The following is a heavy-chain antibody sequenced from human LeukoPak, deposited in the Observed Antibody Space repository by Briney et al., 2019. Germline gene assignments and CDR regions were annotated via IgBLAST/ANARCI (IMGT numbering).Heavy chain of an antibody. Sequence: ASVKVSCKVSGYTLTELSMHWVRQAPGKGLEWMGWISAYNGNTNYAQKLQGRVTMTTDTSTSTAYMELRSLRSDDTAVYYCASSGVAGQEDYWGQGTLVTVSS. CDR3: ASSGVAGQEDY. V-gene: IGHV1-18*01. CDR1: GYTLTELS. J-gene: IGHJ4*02. CDR2: ISAYNGNT. D-gene: IGHD3-10*01.